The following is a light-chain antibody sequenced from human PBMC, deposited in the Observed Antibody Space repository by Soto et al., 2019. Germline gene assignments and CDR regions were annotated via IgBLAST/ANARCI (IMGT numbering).Light chain of an antibody. CDR3: QQYNNWPLT. Sequence: EIVMTQSPATLSVSPGERTTLSCRASENVNSNLAWYQQKPGQTPSLLIYGASSRATGIPARFSGSGSGTEFTLTISSLQSEDFAVYYCQQYNNWPLTFGGGTKVEFK. V-gene: IGKV3-15*01. CDR1: ENVNSN. J-gene: IGKJ4*01. CDR2: GAS.